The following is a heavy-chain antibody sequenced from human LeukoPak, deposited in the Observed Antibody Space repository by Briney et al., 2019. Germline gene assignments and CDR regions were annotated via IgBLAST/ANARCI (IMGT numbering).Heavy chain of an antibody. Sequence: PGGSLRLSCAASGFTFSSYSMNWVRQAPGKGLEWVSSISASSTYIYYADSVKGRFTISRDNSKNTLYLQMNSLRVEDTAVYYCAKATSGSSSIDCWGQGTLVTVSS. CDR3: AKATSGSSSIDC. CDR2: ISASSTYI. J-gene: IGHJ4*02. CDR1: GFTFSSYS. V-gene: IGHV3-21*04. D-gene: IGHD1-26*01.